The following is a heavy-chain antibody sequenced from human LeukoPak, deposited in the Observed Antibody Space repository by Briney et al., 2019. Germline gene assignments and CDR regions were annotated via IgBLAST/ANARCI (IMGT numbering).Heavy chain of an antibody. CDR1: GFTFSSYA. J-gene: IGHJ6*02. Sequence: PGGSLRLSCAASGFTFSSYAMSWVRQAPGKGLEWVSAISGSGGSTYYADSVKGRFTISRDNSKNTLYLQMNSLRAEGTAVYYCATHGDYDFWSGSDVWGQGTTVTVSS. CDR3: ATHGDYDFWSGSDV. CDR2: ISGSGGST. D-gene: IGHD3-3*01. V-gene: IGHV3-23*01.